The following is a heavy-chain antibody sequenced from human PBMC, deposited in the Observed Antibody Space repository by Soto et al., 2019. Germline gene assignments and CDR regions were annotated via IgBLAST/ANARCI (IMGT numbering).Heavy chain of an antibody. D-gene: IGHD3-22*01. J-gene: IGHJ4*02. Sequence: GGSLRFSCAASGFTFSSYSMNWVRQAPGKGLEWVSYISSSSSTIYYADSVKGRFTISRDNAKNSLYLQMNSLRDEDTAVYYCARERGYYYDSSGYYHFDYWGQGTLVTVSS. CDR2: ISSSSSTI. CDR3: ARERGYYYDSSGYYHFDY. V-gene: IGHV3-48*02. CDR1: GFTFSSYS.